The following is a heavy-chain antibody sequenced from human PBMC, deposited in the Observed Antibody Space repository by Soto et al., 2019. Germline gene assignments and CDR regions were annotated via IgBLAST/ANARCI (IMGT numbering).Heavy chain of an antibody. CDR1: GGTFSSYA. CDR3: ARVQLERRRPYYYYGMDV. V-gene: IGHV1-69*13. Sequence: RASVKVSCKASGGTFSSYAISWVRQAPGQGLEWMGGIIPIFGTANYAQKFQGRVTITADESTSTAYMELSSLRSEDTAVYYCARVQLERRRPYYYYGMDVWGQGTTVTVSS. J-gene: IGHJ6*02. CDR2: IIPIFGTA. D-gene: IGHD1-1*01.